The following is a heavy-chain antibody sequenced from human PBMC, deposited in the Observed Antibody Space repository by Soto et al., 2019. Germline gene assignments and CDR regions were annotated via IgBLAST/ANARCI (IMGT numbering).Heavy chain of an antibody. CDR3: ARGPRVSSTGTGDH. CDR1: GFTFSAYW. Sequence: PGGSLRLSCAVSGFTFSAYWMHWVRQVPGKCLTWVPRISDDGSTATYADSVKGRFIISRDNAKNTLYLEMNTLRADDSGLYYCARGPRVSSTGTGDHWGRGXLVTVSS. V-gene: IGHV3-74*01. J-gene: IGHJ4*02. D-gene: IGHD1-1*01. CDR2: ISDDGSTA.